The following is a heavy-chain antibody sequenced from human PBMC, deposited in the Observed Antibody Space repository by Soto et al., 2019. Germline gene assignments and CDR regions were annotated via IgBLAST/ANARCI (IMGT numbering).Heavy chain of an antibody. Sequence: QVQLQQWGAGLLKPSETLSLTCAVYGGSFSGYCWSWIRQPPGKGLEWIGEINHSGSTNYNPSLKCRVTISVDTSKNQCALELSSVTAADTAVYYCARGPKGYSSTWYVDWGQGTLVTVSS. V-gene: IGHV4-34*01. CDR1: GGSFSGYC. J-gene: IGHJ4*02. CDR2: INHSGST. CDR3: ARGPKGYSSTWYVD. D-gene: IGHD6-13*01.